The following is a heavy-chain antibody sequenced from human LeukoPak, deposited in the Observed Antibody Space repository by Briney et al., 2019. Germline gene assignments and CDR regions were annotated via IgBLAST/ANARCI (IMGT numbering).Heavy chain of an antibody. CDR3: ARVPDGYNLGTYFDP. CDR2: IYTSGST. CDR1: GGSISSYY. J-gene: IGHJ5*02. D-gene: IGHD5-24*01. V-gene: IGHV4-4*07. Sequence: SETLSLTCTVSGGSISSYYWSWIRQPPGKGLEWIGRIYTSGSTNYNPSLKSRVTMSVDTSKNQFSLKLSSVTAADTAVYYCARVPDGYNLGTYFDPWGQGTLVTVSS.